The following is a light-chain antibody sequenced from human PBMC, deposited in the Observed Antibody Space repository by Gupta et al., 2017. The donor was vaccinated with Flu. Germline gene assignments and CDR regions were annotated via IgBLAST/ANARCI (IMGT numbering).Light chain of an antibody. Sequence: QSALTQPRSVSGSPGQSATISCTGTSSDVGDNNYVSWYQQHPGKAPELMIYDVTRRPSGVPDRFSGSKSGNTASLTISGLQAEDEADYYCCSYAGSYTVFGGGTKLTVL. CDR1: SSDVGDNNY. V-gene: IGLV2-11*01. CDR2: DVT. CDR3: CSYAGSYTV. J-gene: IGLJ2*01.